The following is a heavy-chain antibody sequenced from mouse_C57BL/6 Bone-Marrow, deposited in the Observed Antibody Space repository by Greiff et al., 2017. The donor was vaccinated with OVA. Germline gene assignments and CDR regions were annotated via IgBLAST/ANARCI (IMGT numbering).Heavy chain of an antibody. CDR3: ALGYQFSHWYFDV. Sequence: VQLQQSVAELVRPGASVKLSCTASGFNIKNTYMHWVKQRPEQGLEWIGRIDPANGNTKSAPKFQGKATITADTSSNTAYLQLSSLTSEDTAIDYGALGYQFSHWYFDVWGTGTTVTVSS. D-gene: IGHD2-2*01. V-gene: IGHV14-3*01. J-gene: IGHJ1*03. CDR1: GFNIKNTY. CDR2: IDPANGNT.